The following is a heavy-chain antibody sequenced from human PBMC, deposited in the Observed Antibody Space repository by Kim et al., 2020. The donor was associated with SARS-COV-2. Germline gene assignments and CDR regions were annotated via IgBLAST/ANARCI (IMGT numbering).Heavy chain of an antibody. CDR1: GGSFSGYY. V-gene: IGHV4-34*01. J-gene: IGHJ6*02. Sequence: SETLSLTCAVYGGSFSGYYWSWIRQPPGKGLEWIGEINHSGSTNYNPSLKSRVTISVDTSKNQFSLKLSSVTAADTAVYYCARVREWGFGVVIMGYYGMDVWGQGTTVTVSS. CDR2: INHSGST. D-gene: IGHD3-3*01. CDR3: ARVREWGFGVVIMGYYGMDV.